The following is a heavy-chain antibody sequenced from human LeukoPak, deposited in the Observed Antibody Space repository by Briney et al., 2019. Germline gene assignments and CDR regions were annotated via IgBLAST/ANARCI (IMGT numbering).Heavy chain of an antibody. CDR1: GIVVSDNY. CDR3: AKDRVLWFGESNEDY. Sequence: PGRSLRLSCAASGIVVSDNYMTWVRQAPGKGLEWVSAISGSGGSTYYADSVKGRFTISRDDSKNTLYLQMNSLRAEDTAVYYCAKDRVLWFGESNEDYWGQGTLVTVSS. CDR2: ISGSGGST. J-gene: IGHJ4*02. V-gene: IGHV3-23*01. D-gene: IGHD3-10*01.